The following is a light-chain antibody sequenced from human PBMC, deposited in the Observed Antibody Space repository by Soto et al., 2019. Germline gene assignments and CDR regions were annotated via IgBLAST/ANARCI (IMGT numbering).Light chain of an antibody. J-gene: IGLJ1*01. V-gene: IGLV2-14*01. CDR1: SSDVGSYTY. CDR2: DVS. Sequence: QFALTQPASLSGSPGQSITISCTGTSSDVGSYTYVSWYQQHPGKAPKLMIYDVSNRPSGAPNRFSGSKSGNTASLTISGLQVEDEADYYCSSYTSTSTYAFGTGTKVTVL. CDR3: SSYTSTSTYA.